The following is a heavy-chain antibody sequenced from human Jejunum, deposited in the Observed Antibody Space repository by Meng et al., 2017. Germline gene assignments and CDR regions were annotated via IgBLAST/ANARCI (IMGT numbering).Heavy chain of an antibody. CDR3: ARVREVPLGTGDWFDP. J-gene: IGHJ5*02. CDR1: GVIVNTPNW. D-gene: IGHD1/OR15-1a*01. CDR2: IYHTGST. Sequence: QVQLQEPGPGLVKPSGTLSLTCDVSGVIVNTPNWWSWVRHPPGKGLEWIGEIYHTGSTNYNPSLKSRVSVSMDGSKNQFSLKLTSVTAADTAVYFCARVREVPLGTGDWFDPWGQGTLVTVSS. V-gene: IGHV4-4*02.